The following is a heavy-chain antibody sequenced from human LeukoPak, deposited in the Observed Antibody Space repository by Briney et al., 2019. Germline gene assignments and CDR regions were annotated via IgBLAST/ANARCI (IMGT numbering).Heavy chain of an antibody. CDR2: IYYSGST. CDR3: ARQILTITMIVVPADYFDH. CDR1: GGSISSSRYY. V-gene: IGHV4-39*01. J-gene: IGHJ4*02. Sequence: SETLSLTCTVSGGSISSSRYYWGWIRQPPGKGLEWIGSIYYSGSTYYNPSLKSRVTISVDTSKNQFSLKLSSVTAADTAVYYCARQILTITMIVVPADYFDHWGQGTRVTVSS. D-gene: IGHD3-22*01.